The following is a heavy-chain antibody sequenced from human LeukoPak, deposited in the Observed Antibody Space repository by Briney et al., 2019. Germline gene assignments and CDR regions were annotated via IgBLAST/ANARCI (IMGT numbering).Heavy chain of an antibody. V-gene: IGHV1-3*01. CDR3: ARLGAATRRFDY. CDR1: GYTITSYD. J-gene: IGHJ4*02. CDR2: INAGNGNT. Sequence: ASVKVSCKDSGYTITSYDMHWVRQAPGQRLEWMGWINAGNGNTKYSQKFQGRVTITRDTSASTAYMELSSLRSEDTAVYYCARLGAATRRFDYWGQGTLVTVSS. D-gene: IGHD2-15*01.